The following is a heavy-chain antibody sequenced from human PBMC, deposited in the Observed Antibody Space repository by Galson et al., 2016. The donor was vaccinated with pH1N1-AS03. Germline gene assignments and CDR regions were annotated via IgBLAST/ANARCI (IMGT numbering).Heavy chain of an antibody. V-gene: IGHV3-48*03. CDR3: ARADWGSADY. CDR2: ISDDGNAI. CDR1: GFTFRNYE. J-gene: IGHJ4*02. D-gene: IGHD7-27*01. Sequence: SLRLSCAASGFTFRNYEMTWVRQAPGKGLEWISYISDDGNAIYYADSVKGRFTISRDNAKNSLYLQMNSLRADDTAVYYCARADWGSADYWGQGTLVSVSS.